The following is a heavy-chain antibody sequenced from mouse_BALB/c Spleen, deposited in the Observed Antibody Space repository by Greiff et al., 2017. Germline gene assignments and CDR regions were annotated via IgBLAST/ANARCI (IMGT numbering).Heavy chain of an antibody. CDR1: GDSITSGY. Sequence: EVKLLESGPSLVKPSQTLSLTCSVTGDSITSGYWNWIRKFPGNKLEYMGYISYSGSTYYNPSLKSRISITRDTSKNQYYLQLNSVTTEDTATYYCARSYDYVYYYAMDYWGQGTSVTVSS. D-gene: IGHD2-4*01. V-gene: IGHV3-8*02. CDR3: ARSYDYVYYYAMDY. CDR2: ISYSGST. J-gene: IGHJ4*01.